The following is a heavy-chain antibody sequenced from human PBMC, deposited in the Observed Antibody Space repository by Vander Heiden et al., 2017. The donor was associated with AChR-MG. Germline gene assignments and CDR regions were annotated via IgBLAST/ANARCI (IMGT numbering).Heavy chain of an antibody. CDR3: ASSIAAAGTPFFDY. Sequence: LLESGGGVGHPARTLRLSSAESGFTFGSYGRHWVRQAPGKGLEWVAVIWYDGSNKYDADSVKGRFTISRDNSKNTLYLQMNSLRAEDTAVYYCASSIAAAGTPFFDYWGQGTLVTVSS. V-gene: IGHV3-33*01. J-gene: IGHJ4*02. D-gene: IGHD6-13*01. CDR2: IWYDGSNK. CDR1: GFTFGSYG.